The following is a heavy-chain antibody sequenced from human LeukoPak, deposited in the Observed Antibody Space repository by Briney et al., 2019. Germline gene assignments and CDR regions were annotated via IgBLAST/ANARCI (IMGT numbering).Heavy chain of an antibody. CDR3: ARDTVTGSY. Sequence: SETLSLTCVVYGGSSSSYYWNWIRQPPGKGLEWIGEINHSGTTNYNPSLKSRVTISVDTSKNQFSLKLSSVTAADTAVYYCARDTVTGSYWGQGTLVTVSS. D-gene: IGHD4-17*01. CDR1: GGSSSSYY. CDR2: INHSGTT. J-gene: IGHJ4*02. V-gene: IGHV4-34*01.